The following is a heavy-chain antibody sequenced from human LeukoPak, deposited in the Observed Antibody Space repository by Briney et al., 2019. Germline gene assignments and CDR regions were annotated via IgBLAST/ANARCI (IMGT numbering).Heavy chain of an antibody. CDR3: ARFSGGSWFDY. CDR2: IYYSGST. J-gene: IGHJ4*02. Sequence: SETLSLTCTVSGGSISSGGDYWSWIRQHPGKGLEWIGYIYYSGSTYYNPSLKSRVTISVDTSKNQFSLKLSSVTAADTAVYYCARFSGGSWFDYWGQGTLVTVSS. V-gene: IGHV4-31*03. D-gene: IGHD6-13*01. CDR1: GGSISSGGDY.